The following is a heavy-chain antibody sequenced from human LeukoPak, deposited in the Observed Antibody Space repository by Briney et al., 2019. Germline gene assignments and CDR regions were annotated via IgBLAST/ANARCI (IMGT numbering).Heavy chain of an antibody. D-gene: IGHD3-16*01. Sequence: GASVKVSCKASGGTFSSYAISWVRQAPGQGLEWMGGIIPIFGTANYAQKFQGRVTITADESTSTAYMELSSLRSEDTAVYYCAKDDDWGRYKHWGQGTLVTVSS. CDR1: GGTFSSYA. V-gene: IGHV1-69*13. CDR3: AKDDDWGRYKH. CDR2: IIPIFGTA. J-gene: IGHJ1*01.